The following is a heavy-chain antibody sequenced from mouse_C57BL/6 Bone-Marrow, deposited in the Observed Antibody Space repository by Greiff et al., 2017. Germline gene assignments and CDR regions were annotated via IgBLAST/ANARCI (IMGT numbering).Heavy chain of an antibody. V-gene: IGHV5-6*01. Sequence: EVKLVESGGDLVKPGGSLKLSCAASGFTFSSYGMSWVRQTPDKRLEWVATISSGGSYTYYPDSVKGRFTISRDNAKNTLYLQMSSLKSEDTAMYYCARPFYAGWGQGTLVTVSA. CDR2: ISSGGSYT. D-gene: IGHD2-10*01. J-gene: IGHJ3*02. CDR1: GFTFSSYG. CDR3: ARPFYAG.